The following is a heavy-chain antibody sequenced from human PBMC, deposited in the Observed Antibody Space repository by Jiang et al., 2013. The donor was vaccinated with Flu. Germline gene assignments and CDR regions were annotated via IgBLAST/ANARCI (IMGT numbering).Heavy chain of an antibody. CDR1: GFTFSSYW. Sequence: QLLESGGGLVQPGGSLRLSCAASGFTFSSYWMSWVRQAPGKGLEWVANIKQDGSEKYYVDSVKGRFTISRDNAKNSQYLQMNSLRAEDTAVYYCAREERWELLNFDYWGQGTLVTVSS. J-gene: IGHJ4*02. CDR3: AREERWELLNFDY. D-gene: IGHD1-26*01. V-gene: IGHV3-7*03. CDR2: IKQDGSEK.